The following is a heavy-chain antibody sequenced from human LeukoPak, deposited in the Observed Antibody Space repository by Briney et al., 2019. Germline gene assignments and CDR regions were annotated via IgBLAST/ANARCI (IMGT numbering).Heavy chain of an antibody. CDR2: INWNGGNT. CDR3: ARAYSGYENYYYYYYMDV. D-gene: IGHD5-12*01. V-gene: IGHV3-20*04. J-gene: IGHJ6*03. Sequence: GGSLRLSCAASGFTFDDYGMSWVRQAPGKGLEWVSSINWNGGNTGYADSVKGRFTISRDNAKNSLYLQMSSLRAEDTALYYCARAYSGYENYYYYYYMDVWGKGTTVTVSS. CDR1: GFTFDDYG.